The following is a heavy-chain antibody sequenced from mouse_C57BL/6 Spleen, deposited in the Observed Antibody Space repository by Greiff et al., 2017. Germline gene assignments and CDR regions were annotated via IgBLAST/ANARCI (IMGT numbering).Heavy chain of an antibody. CDR1: GYTFTSYD. Sequence: QVHVKQSGPELVKPGASVKLSCKASGYTFTSYDINWVKQRPGQGLEWIGWIYPRDGSTKYNEKFKGKATLPVDTSSSTAYMELHSRTSEDSAVYFCVRSYYGSSSDYFDYWGQGTTLTVSS. J-gene: IGHJ2*01. D-gene: IGHD1-1*01. CDR3: VRSYYGSSSDYFDY. CDR2: IYPRDGST. V-gene: IGHV1-85*01.